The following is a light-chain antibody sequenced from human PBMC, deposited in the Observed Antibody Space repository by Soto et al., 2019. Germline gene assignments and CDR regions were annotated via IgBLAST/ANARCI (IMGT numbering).Light chain of an antibody. Sequence: EIVLTQSPGTLSLSPGERATLSCRASQSISSYLAWYQPNRGQAPRLLIYDASSRATGIPDRFSGSGSGTDFTLTISRLEPEDFAVYYCHQYGDARTFGQGTKVEIK. J-gene: IGKJ1*01. CDR2: DAS. V-gene: IGKV3-20*01. CDR3: HQYGDART. CDR1: QSISSY.